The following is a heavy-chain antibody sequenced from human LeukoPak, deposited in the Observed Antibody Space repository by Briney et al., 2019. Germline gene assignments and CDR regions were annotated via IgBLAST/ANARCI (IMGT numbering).Heavy chain of an antibody. Sequence: SETLSLTCTVSGGSISSYYWSWIRQPPGKGLEWIGYIYYSGRTNYNPSLKSRVTISVDTSKNQFSLKLSSVTAADTAVYYCARLEQQLAFDYWGQGTLVTVSS. J-gene: IGHJ4*02. CDR3: ARLEQQLAFDY. D-gene: IGHD6-13*01. V-gene: IGHV4-59*01. CDR1: GGSISSYY. CDR2: IYYSGRT.